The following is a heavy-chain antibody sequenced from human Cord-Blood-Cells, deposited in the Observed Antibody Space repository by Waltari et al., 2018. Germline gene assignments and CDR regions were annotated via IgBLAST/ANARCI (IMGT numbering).Heavy chain of an antibody. J-gene: IGHJ4*02. Sequence: QLQLQESGPGLVKPSDTLSLTCTVSGGSISSSSYYWGWIRQPPGKGLEWFVGSYYSGSPYYNPSLKSRVPISVDTSKTQFSLKLSSVTAADTAVYYCARLWYFDYWGQGTLVTVSS. CDR3: ARLWYFDY. CDR1: GGSISSSSYY. CDR2: SYYSGSP. V-gene: IGHV4-39*01.